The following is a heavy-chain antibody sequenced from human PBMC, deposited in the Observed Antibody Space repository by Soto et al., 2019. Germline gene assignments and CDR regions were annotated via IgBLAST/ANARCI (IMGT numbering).Heavy chain of an antibody. J-gene: IGHJ2*01. Sequence: QVQLVQSGAEVKKPGSSVKVSCKASGGSFSASAISWVRQAPGQGLEWMGGISPMFGLANYAQKFQGRIKITADKSTSTAYMEVSSLRSEDTAMYYCARDATGSFGYFDLWGRGTLVSVS. CDR1: GGSFSASA. D-gene: IGHD1-26*01. V-gene: IGHV1-69*17. CDR3: ARDATGSFGYFDL. CDR2: ISPMFGLA.